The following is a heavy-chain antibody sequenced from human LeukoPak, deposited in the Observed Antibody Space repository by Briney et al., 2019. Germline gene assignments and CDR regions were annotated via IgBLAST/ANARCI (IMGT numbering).Heavy chain of an antibody. CDR2: IYSGGST. D-gene: IGHD6-19*01. CDR3: ARDRATAVAGTKYYYYGMDV. Sequence: GGSLRLSCAASGFTFSIYAMSWVRQAPGKGLEWVSVIYSGGSTYYADSVKGRFTISRDNSKNTLYLQMNSLRAEDTAVYYCARDRATAVAGTKYYYYGMDVWGQGTTVTVSS. CDR1: GFTFSIYA. V-gene: IGHV3-53*01. J-gene: IGHJ6*02.